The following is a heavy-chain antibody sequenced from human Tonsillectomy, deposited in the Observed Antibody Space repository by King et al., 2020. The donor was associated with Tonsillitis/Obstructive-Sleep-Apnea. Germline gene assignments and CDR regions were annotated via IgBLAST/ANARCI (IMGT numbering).Heavy chain of an antibody. CDR1: GGSISSSNYY. D-gene: IGHD2-2*02. CDR2: IYYSGST. V-gene: IGHV4-39*01. CDR3: ARICSSTSCYRDY. Sequence: QLQESGPGLVKPSETLSLTCTVSGGSISSSNYYWGWIRQPPGKGLEWIGSIYYSGSTYYNPSFKSRVTISVDTSKNQISMKLSSVTAADTAVYYCARICSSTSCYRDYWGQGTLVTVSS. J-gene: IGHJ4*02.